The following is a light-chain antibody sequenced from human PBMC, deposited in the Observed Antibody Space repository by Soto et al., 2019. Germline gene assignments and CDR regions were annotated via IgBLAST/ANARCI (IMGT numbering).Light chain of an antibody. CDR2: DVS. CDR1: QSVSDNQ. Sequence: IVLTQSPGTLSLSPGERATLSCRTSQSVSDNQLAWYQQKPGQAPRLLIYDVSIRATTIPDRFSGSGSGTDFTLTIDTLEPEDFAMYYCQQYTQSRWTFGPGTKVESK. V-gene: IGKV3-20*01. CDR3: QQYTQSRWT. J-gene: IGKJ1*01.